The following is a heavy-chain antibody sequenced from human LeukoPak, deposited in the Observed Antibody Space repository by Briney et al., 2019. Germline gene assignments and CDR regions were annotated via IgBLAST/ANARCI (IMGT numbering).Heavy chain of an antibody. V-gene: IGHV4-39*01. CDR2: LFNSGST. D-gene: IGHD3-10*01. CDR1: GGSMSSSSYYYY. J-gene: IGHJ4*01. CDR3: ARNNSMIRGALDY. Sequence: SGTLSLTCSVSGGSMSSSSYYYYWGWIRRPPGKGLAWIGSLFNSGSTYYNPSLKSRLTMSVDTSKNQFSMRLTSVTAADTAVYYCARNNSMIRGALDYWGQGILVTVSS.